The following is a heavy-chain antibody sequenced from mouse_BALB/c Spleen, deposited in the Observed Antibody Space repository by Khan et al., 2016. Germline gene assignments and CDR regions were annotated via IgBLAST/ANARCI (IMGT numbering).Heavy chain of an antibody. CDR1: GFNIKDTY. D-gene: IGHD1-1*01. Sequence: VQLKQSGAELVKPGASVKLSCTASGFNIKDTYMHWVKQRPEQGLEWIGRIDPANGNTKYDPKLQGKATITADTSSNTAYLQLSSLTSEDTAVYYCSLLRYAYWGQGTLVTVSA. J-gene: IGHJ3*01. V-gene: IGHV14-3*02. CDR2: IDPANGNT. CDR3: SLLRYAY.